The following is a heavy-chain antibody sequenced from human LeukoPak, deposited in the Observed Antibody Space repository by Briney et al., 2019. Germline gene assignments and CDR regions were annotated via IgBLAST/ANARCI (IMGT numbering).Heavy chain of an antibody. D-gene: IGHD2/OR15-2a*01. V-gene: IGHV3-21*01. CDR2: ISSGSSAI. Sequence: SGGSLRLSCEASGFTFTTYSMTWVRQAPGKGLEWVSIISSGSSAIFSADALEGRFTISRDDAKNSLYLQMNSLRAEDTAVYYCARDTSSYDYWGQGTLVTVSS. CDR1: GFTFTTYS. J-gene: IGHJ4*02. CDR3: ARDTSSYDY.